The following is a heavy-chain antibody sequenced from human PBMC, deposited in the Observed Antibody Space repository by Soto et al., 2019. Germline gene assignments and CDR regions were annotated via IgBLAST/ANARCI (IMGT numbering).Heavy chain of an antibody. Sequence: ASVKVSCKASGYTFTIHDIHWVRQAPGQGLEWMAGLNPHSGKAAYAQRFQGRLTMTGNASTSTAYMELSGLRSEDTAMYYCARVSSIAARRYSDSWREGPLVSVPP. CDR2: LNPHSGKA. D-gene: IGHD6-6*01. CDR3: ARVSSIAARRYSDS. V-gene: IGHV1-8*01. CDR1: GYTFTIHD. J-gene: IGHJ4*02.